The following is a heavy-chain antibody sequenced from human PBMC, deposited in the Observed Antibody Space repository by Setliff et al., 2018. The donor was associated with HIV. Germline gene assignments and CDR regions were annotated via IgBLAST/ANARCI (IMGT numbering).Heavy chain of an antibody. CDR1: GGTFSSYA. Sequence: SVKVSCKASGGTFSSYAISWVRQAPGQGLEWMGGIIPIFGTPNYAQKFQGRVTITADISTSTAYLELSSLRSEDTALFYCVCRTVVAGKGLPPDSWGQGTLVTVSS. CDR3: VCRTVVAGKGLPPDS. J-gene: IGHJ4*02. D-gene: IGHD6-19*01. CDR2: IIPIFGTP. V-gene: IGHV1-69*06.